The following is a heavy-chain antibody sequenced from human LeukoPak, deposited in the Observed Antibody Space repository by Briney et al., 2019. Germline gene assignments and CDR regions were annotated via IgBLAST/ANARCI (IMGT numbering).Heavy chain of an antibody. CDR3: AKDAGSGSYYFDY. D-gene: IGHD6-19*01. V-gene: IGHV3-23*01. CDR1: GFTFSRYG. Sequence: GGSLRLSCAASGFTFSRYGMHWVRQAPGKGLEWVSTISGSGGSTYYADSVKGRFTISRDNSKNTLYLQMISLRAEDTAVYYCAKDAGSGSYYFDYWGQGTLVTVSS. CDR2: ISGSGGST. J-gene: IGHJ4*02.